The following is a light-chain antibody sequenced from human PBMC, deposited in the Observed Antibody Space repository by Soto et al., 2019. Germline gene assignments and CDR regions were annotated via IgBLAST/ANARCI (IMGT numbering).Light chain of an antibody. CDR2: LEGSGSY. J-gene: IGLJ3*02. Sequence: QSVLTQSSSASASLGSSVKLTCTLSSGHSGYIIAWHQQQPGKAPRYLMKLEGSGSYNKGSGVPDRFSGSTSGADRYLTISNLQFEDEADYYCETWDRNTLVFGGGTKLTVL. V-gene: IGLV4-60*02. CDR1: SGHSGYI. CDR3: ETWDRNTLV.